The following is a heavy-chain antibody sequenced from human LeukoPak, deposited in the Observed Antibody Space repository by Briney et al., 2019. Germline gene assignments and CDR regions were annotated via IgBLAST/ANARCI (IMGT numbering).Heavy chain of an antibody. J-gene: IGHJ4*02. V-gene: IGHV3-11*06. D-gene: IGHD2-2*01. CDR2: ISSSSSYT. Sequence: GGSLRLSCAASGFTFSDYYMSWIRQAPGKGLEWASYISSSSSYTNYADSVKGRFTISRDNAKNSLYLQMNSLRAEDTAVYYCARSRAGYCSSTSCYDRENYFDYWGQGTLVTVSS. CDR1: GFTFSDYY. CDR3: ARSRAGYCSSTSCYDRENYFDY.